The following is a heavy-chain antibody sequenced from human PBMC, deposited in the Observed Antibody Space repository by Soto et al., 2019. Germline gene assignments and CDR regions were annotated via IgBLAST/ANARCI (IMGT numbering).Heavy chain of an antibody. CDR2: ISGSGGST. D-gene: IGHD3-22*01. V-gene: IGHV3-23*04. CDR3: AKDRGDYYDSSGFDY. CDR1: GFTFSRYW. Sequence: EVQLVESGGGLVQPGGSLRLSCAASGFTFSRYWMHWVRQAPGKGLLWVSAISGSGGSTYYADSVKGRFTISRDNSKNTLYLQMNSLRAEDTAVYYCAKDRGDYYDSSGFDYWGQGTLVTVSS. J-gene: IGHJ4*02.